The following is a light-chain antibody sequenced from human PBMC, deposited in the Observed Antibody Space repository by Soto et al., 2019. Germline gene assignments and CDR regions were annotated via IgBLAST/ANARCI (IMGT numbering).Light chain of an antibody. J-gene: IGKJ5*01. V-gene: IGKV3D-20*01. CDR2: GAS. CDR3: QQYGSSPPIT. CDR1: QSVSSSY. Sequence: VLTQSPATLSLSPGERATLSCRASQSVSSSYLAWYQQKPGLAPRLLIYGASSRATGIPDRFSGSGSGTDFTLTISRLEPEDFAVYYCQQYGSSPPITFGQGTRLEIK.